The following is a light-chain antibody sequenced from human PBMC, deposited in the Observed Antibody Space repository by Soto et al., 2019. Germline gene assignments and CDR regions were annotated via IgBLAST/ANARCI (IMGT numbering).Light chain of an antibody. J-gene: IGLJ3*02. Sequence: QSALTQPASVSGSPGQSITIPCTGSSSDIGKYNYVSWYQQQHPGKAPKLMIYDVSTRPSGVSIRFSGSKSGNTASLSISGLQAEDEAFYYCTSYTIATTWVFGGGTKLTVL. CDR1: SSDIGKYNY. CDR3: TSYTIATTWV. V-gene: IGLV2-14*03. CDR2: DVS.